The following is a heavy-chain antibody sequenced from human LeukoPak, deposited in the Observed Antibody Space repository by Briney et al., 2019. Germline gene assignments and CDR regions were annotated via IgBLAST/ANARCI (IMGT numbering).Heavy chain of an antibody. Sequence: PGGSLRLSCAASGFTFSSYWMSWVRQAPGKGLEWVANIKQDGSEKYYVDSVKGRFTISRDNAKNSLYLQMNNLRAEDTAVYYCARDSCIAARCDAFDIWGQGTMVTVSS. V-gene: IGHV3-7*01. J-gene: IGHJ3*02. D-gene: IGHD6-6*01. CDR2: IKQDGSEK. CDR3: ARDSCIAARCDAFDI. CDR1: GFTFSSYW.